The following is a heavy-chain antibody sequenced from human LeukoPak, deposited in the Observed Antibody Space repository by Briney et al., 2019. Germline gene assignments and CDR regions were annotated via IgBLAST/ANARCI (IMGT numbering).Heavy chain of an antibody. CDR2: IYYSGST. CDR3: ARLTGYSSESWFDP. J-gene: IGHJ5*02. V-gene: IGHV4-61*05. Sequence: PSETLSLTCTVSGDSISSSSSYWGWIRQPPGEGLEWIGYIYYSGSTNYNPSLKSRVTISVHTSKNQFSPKLSSVTAADTAVYYCARLTGYSSESWFDPWGQGTLVTVSS. D-gene: IGHD3-9*01. CDR1: GDSISSSSSY.